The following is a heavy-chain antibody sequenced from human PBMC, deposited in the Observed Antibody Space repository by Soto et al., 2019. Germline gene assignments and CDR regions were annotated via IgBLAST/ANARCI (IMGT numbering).Heavy chain of an antibody. V-gene: IGHV3-23*01. CDR2: ISGSGGST. CDR3: AKEDIVVVPAATINWFDP. D-gene: IGHD2-2*01. CDR1: GFTFSSYA. J-gene: IGHJ5*02. Sequence: EVQLLESGGGLVQPGGSLRLSCAASGFTFSSYAMSWVRQAPGKGLEWVSAISGSGGSTYYADSVKGRFTISRDNSKNTLYLQMNSLRAEDTAVYYCAKEDIVVVPAATINWFDPWGQGTLVTGFS.